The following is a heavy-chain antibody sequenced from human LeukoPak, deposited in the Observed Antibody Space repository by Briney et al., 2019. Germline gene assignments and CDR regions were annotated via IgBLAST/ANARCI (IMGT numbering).Heavy chain of an antibody. V-gene: IGHV4-4*07. D-gene: IGHD3-10*01. Sequence: SETLSLTCAVYGGSFSGYYWSWIRQPAGKGLEWIGRIYTSGSTNYNPPLKSRVTMSVDTSKNQFSLKLSSVTAADTAVYYCARDRKGRITMVRGAWTDYYGMDVWGQGTTVTVSS. CDR1: GGSFSGYY. J-gene: IGHJ6*02. CDR3: ARDRKGRITMVRGAWTDYYGMDV. CDR2: IYTSGST.